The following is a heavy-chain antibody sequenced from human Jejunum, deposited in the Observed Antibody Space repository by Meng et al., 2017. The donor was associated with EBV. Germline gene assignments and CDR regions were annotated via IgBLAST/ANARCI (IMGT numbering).Heavy chain of an antibody. CDR3: ARVLFRNTWYEYFFFDS. Sequence: VYLSQLCPVSGQAGVIWCLTSAVPGICITNTASWWRPVSNLTWKRLDAMREIDPSGATNYNPSLKCRVTLSHDQSKNQYSLNLNSVPAAHTAVYSCARVLFRNTWYEYFFFDSWGQGTLVTVSS. CDR1: GICITNTASW. V-gene: IGHV4-4*01. CDR2: IDPSGAT. D-gene: IGHD2/OR15-2a*01. J-gene: IGHJ4*02.